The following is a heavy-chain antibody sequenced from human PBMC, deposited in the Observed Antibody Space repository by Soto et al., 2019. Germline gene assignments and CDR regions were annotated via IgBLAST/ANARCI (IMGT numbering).Heavy chain of an antibody. CDR2: MNPNSGNT. Sequence: AASVKVSCKASGYTFTSYDINWVRQATGQGLEWMGWMNPNSGNTGYAQKFQGRVTMTRNTSISTAYMELSSLRSEDTAVYYCAGRYYTRYYYYGMDVWGQGTTVTVSS. D-gene: IGHD3-10*01. CDR1: GYTFTSYD. V-gene: IGHV1-8*01. CDR3: AGRYYTRYYYYGMDV. J-gene: IGHJ6*02.